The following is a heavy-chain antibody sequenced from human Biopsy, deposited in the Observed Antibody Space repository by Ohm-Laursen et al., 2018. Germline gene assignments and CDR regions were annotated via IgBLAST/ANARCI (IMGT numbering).Heavy chain of an antibody. CDR1: GDSISSYY. D-gene: IGHD6-19*01. CDR2: IYDRGSTA. CDR3: ARGMRSSGWPYFDS. J-gene: IGHJ4*02. Sequence: PSETLSLTCTVSGDSISSYYWSWIRQPPGQGLEYIGYIYDRGSTANYNPSLESRVTMSVDMPKNQFSLKLSSVTAADTAIYYCARGMRSSGWPYFDSWGQGTTVTVSS. V-gene: IGHV4-59*01.